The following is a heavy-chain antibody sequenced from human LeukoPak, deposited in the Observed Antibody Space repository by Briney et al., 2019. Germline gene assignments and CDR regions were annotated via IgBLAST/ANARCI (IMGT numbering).Heavy chain of an antibody. J-gene: IGHJ6*03. CDR2: ISAYNGHT. D-gene: IGHD2-2*02. CDR3: VRDGHRLYDYYYYYMDV. CDR1: GYTFTRYG. Sequence: ASVKVSCKASGYTFTRYGISWVRQAPGQRLEGMGWISAYNGHTNYTQKLQGRVTMTTDTSTSTAYMELRSLRSDDTAVYFCVRDGHRLYDYYYYYMDVWGKGTTVTVSS. V-gene: IGHV1-18*01.